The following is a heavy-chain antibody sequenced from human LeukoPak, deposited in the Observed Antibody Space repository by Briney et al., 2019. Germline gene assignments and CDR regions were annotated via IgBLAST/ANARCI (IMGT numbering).Heavy chain of an antibody. V-gene: IGHV4-34*01. CDR3: ASSLLLNFDY. J-gene: IGHJ4*02. Sequence: SETLSLTCAVYGGSFSGYYWSWIRQPPGKGLEWIGEINHSGSTNYNPSLKSRVTISVDTSKNQFSLKLSSVTAADTAVYYCASSLLLNFDYWGQGTLVTVSS. CDR2: INHSGST. D-gene: IGHD2/OR15-2a*01. CDR1: GGSFSGYY.